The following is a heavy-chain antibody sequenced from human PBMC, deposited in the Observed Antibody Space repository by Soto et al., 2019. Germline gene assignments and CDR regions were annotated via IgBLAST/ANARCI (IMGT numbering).Heavy chain of an antibody. CDR2: INHNGNN. D-gene: IGHD3-9*01. Sequence: SETLSLTCVVSGGSFSTYYYSWIRQSPGKGLEWIGEINHNGNNNYSPSLKSRVTMSLDTSKNQFSLKLTSVTVADTAVYYCARGGSNDWQVAFDIWGQGTMVTVSS. CDR3: ARGGSNDWQVAFDI. J-gene: IGHJ3*02. CDR1: GGSFSTYY. V-gene: IGHV4-34*01.